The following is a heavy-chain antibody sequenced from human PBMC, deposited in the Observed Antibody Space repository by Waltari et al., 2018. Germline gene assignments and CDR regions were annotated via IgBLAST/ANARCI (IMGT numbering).Heavy chain of an antibody. CDR2: IYYRGST. CDR1: GGSISSYY. D-gene: IGHD3-3*01. J-gene: IGHJ6*03. Sequence: QVQLQESGPGLVKPSETLSLTCPVSGGSISSYYWSWIRQPPGKGLEWIGYIYYRGSTNYNPALKSRGTISVDTSKNQFSLKLSSVTAADTAVYYCARSSRDFWSGYYYYYYYMDVWGKGTTVTVSS. CDR3: ARSSRDFWSGYYYYYYYMDV. V-gene: IGHV4-59*01.